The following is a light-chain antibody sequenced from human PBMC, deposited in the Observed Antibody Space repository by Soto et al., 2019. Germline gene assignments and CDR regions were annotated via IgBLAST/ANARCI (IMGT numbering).Light chain of an antibody. Sequence: DIQMTQSPSTLSASVGDRVTMTCRGRQGISSWLAWYQQKPGKAPKLQIYEASNLERGVPSRFSGSGSGTEFTLTISSLQPDDFATYFCQQYKSNSGYTFGQGTKLEIK. CDR3: QQYKSNSGYT. J-gene: IGKJ2*01. CDR2: EAS. V-gene: IGKV1-5*03. CDR1: QGISSW.